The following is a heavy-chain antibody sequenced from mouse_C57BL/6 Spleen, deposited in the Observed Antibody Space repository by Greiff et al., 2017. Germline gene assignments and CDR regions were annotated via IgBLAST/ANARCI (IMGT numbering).Heavy chain of an antibody. CDR3: TGKGGWYFDV. V-gene: IGHV6-3*01. Sequence: EVKLMESGGGLVQPGGSMKLSCVASGFTFSNYWMNWVRQSPEKGLEWVAQIRLKSDNYATHYAESVKGRFTISRDDSKSSVYLQMNNLRAEDTGIYYCTGKGGWYFDVWGTGTTVTVSS. CDR2: IRLKSDNYAT. J-gene: IGHJ1*03. CDR1: GFTFSNYW.